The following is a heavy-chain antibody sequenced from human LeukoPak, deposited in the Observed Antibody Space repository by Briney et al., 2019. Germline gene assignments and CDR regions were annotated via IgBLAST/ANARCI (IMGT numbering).Heavy chain of an antibody. V-gene: IGHV3-66*01. D-gene: IGHD3-10*01. CDR2: IYGGGST. CDR1: EFIVSNNY. J-gene: IGHJ6*02. CDR3: AKDLGPMVRGVIYFHGMDV. Sequence: PTGGSLRLSCAASEFIVSNNYMNWVRQAPGKGLEWVSVIYGGGSTNYADSVKGTFTTSRDNSKNTLYLQMNSLRAEDTAVYYCAKDLGPMVRGVIYFHGMDVWGQGTTVTVSS.